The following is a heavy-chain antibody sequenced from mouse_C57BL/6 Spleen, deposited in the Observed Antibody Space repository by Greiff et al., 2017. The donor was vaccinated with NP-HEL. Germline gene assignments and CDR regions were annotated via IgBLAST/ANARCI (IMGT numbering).Heavy chain of an antibody. CDR2: ISGGGGNT. D-gene: IGHD2-3*01. CDR1: GFTFSSYT. J-gene: IGHJ3*01. V-gene: IGHV5-9*01. CDR3: ERQGIYDGYYDRFAY. Sequence: DVMLVESGGGLVKPGGSLKLSCAASGFTFSSYTMSWVRQTPEKRLEWVATISGGGGNTYYPDSVKGRFTISRENAKNTLYLQMSSLRSEDTALYDCERQGIYDGYYDRFAYWGQGTLVTVSA.